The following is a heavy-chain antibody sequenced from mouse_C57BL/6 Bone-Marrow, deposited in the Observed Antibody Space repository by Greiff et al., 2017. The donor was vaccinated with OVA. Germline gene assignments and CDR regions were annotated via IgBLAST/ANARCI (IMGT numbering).Heavy chain of an antibody. J-gene: IGHJ2*01. D-gene: IGHD1-1*01. V-gene: IGHV1-69*01. CDR3: ARKSRRGYFDY. CDR2: IDPSDSYT. CDR1: GYTFTSYW. Sequence: QVQLQQPGAELVMPGASVKLSCKASGYTFTSYWMHWVKQRPGQGLEWIGEIDPSDSYTNYNQKFKGKSTLTVDKSSSTAYMKLSSLTSEDSAVYYCARKSRRGYFDYWGQGTTLTVSS.